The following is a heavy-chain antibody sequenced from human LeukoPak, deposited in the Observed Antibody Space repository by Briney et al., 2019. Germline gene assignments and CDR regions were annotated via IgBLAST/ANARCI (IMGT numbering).Heavy chain of an antibody. Sequence: ASVKVSCKASGYTFRIYGITWVRQAPGQELEWMGWISAWNGNTKYVQNLQDRVTMTTDTSTSTAYMELRSLSSDDTAVYYCARVPDIRGVIDYWGQGTLVTVSS. CDR2: ISAWNGNT. D-gene: IGHD3-10*01. V-gene: IGHV1-18*01. J-gene: IGHJ4*02. CDR3: ARVPDIRGVIDY. CDR1: GYTFRIYG.